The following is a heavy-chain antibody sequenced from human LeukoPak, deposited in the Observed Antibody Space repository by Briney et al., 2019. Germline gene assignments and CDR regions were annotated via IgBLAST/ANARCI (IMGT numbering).Heavy chain of an antibody. Sequence: GGSLRLSCAASGFTFSSYAMHWVLQAPGKGLEWVAVISYDGSNKYYADSVKGRFTISRDNSKNTLYLQMNSLRAEDTAVYYCARSAPQYSGSYWFAFDIWGQGIMVTVSS. CDR2: ISYDGSNK. J-gene: IGHJ3*02. CDR1: GFTFSSYA. V-gene: IGHV3-30*04. CDR3: ARSAPQYSGSYWFAFDI. D-gene: IGHD1-26*01.